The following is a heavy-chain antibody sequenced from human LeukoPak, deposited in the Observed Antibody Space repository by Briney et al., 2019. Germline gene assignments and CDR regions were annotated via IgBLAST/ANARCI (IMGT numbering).Heavy chain of an antibody. CDR1: GGTFSSYA. Sequence: SVTVSCKASGGTFSSYAISWVRQAPGQGLEWMGRIIPILGIANYAQKFQGRVTITADKSTSTAYVELSSLRSEDTAVYYCARAKIDRWTTVVTPVGWFDPWGQGTLVTVSS. J-gene: IGHJ5*02. CDR3: ARAKIDRWTTVVTPVGWFDP. D-gene: IGHD4-17*01. CDR2: IIPILGIA. V-gene: IGHV1-69*10.